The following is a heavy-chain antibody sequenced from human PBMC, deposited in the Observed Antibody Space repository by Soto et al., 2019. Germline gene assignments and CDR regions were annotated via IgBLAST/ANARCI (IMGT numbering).Heavy chain of an antibody. V-gene: IGHV2-5*01. Sequence: SGPTLVNPTQTRTLTCTFSGFSLSTTGVGVGGIRQPPGKALEWLALIHWHDDKRYSPSLKSRLTITKDTSKNQVVLTMTNMDPVDTAKYYCAHRGGAAVGLYYFDYWGQGTLVTVSS. CDR2: IHWHDDK. J-gene: IGHJ4*02. CDR1: GFSLSTTGVG. D-gene: IGHD6-13*01. CDR3: AHRGGAAVGLYYFDY.